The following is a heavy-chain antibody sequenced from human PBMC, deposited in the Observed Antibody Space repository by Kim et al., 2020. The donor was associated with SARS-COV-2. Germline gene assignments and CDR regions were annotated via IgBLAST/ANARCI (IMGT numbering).Heavy chain of an antibody. Sequence: GGSLRLSCAASGFTFSSYDMHWVRQATGKGLEWVSAIGTAGDTYYPGSVKGRFTISRENAKNSLYLQMNSLRAGDTAVYYCARWASWGDYYYYGMDVWGQGTTVTVSS. D-gene: IGHD3-16*01. V-gene: IGHV3-13*01. CDR1: GFTFSSYD. CDR3: ARWASWGDYYYYGMDV. J-gene: IGHJ6*02. CDR2: IGTAGDT.